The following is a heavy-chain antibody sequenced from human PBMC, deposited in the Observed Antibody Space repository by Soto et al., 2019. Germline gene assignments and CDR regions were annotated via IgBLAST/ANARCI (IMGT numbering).Heavy chain of an antibody. CDR3: ARGGAGRPDY. Sequence: EVRLVNSGGGLVQPGESLRLSCAASGFKFSSYGMNWVRQAPGKGLEWVSYISAGSGTTNYANSVRGRFTISRDNARTSLYLQLNSLRDDDTAVYYCARGGAGRPDYWGQGILVLVSS. D-gene: IGHD6-13*01. V-gene: IGHV3-48*02. CDR2: ISAGSGTT. J-gene: IGHJ4*02. CDR1: GFKFSSYG.